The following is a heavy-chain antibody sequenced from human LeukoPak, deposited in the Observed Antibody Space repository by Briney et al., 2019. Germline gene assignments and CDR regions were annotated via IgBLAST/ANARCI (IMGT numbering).Heavy chain of an antibody. CDR3: AKLYGYSSLGWFDP. J-gene: IGHJ5*02. CDR2: ISGSGGST. Sequence: PGGSPRLSCAASGFTFSSYGMSWVRQAPGKGLEWVSAISGSGGSTYYADSVKGRFTISRDNSKNTLYLQMNSLRAEDTAVYYCAKLYGYSSLGWFDPWGQGTLVTVSS. V-gene: IGHV3-23*01. CDR1: GFTFSSYG. D-gene: IGHD5-18*01.